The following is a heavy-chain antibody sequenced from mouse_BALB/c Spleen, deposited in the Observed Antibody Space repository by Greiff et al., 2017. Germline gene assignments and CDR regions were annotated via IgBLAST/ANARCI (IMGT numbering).Heavy chain of an antibody. CDR1: GFTFSSFG. J-gene: IGHJ4*01. Sequence: EVMLVESGGGLVQPGGSRKLSCAASGFTFSSFGMHWVRQAPEKGLEWVAYISSGSSTIYYADTVKGRFTISRDNPKNTLFLQMTSLRSEDTAMYYCARGNDYDPSYAMDYWGQGTSVTVSS. CDR2: ISSGSSTI. CDR3: ARGNDYDPSYAMDY. V-gene: IGHV5-17*02. D-gene: IGHD2-4*01.